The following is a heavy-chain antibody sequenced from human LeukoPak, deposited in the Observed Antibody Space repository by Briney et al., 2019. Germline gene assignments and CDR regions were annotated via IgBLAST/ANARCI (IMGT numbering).Heavy chain of an antibody. CDR2: IWYDGSNK. D-gene: IGHD2-15*01. V-gene: IGHV3-33*01. CDR3: ARGAAATDPDY. CDR1: GFTFSSYG. Sequence: TGGSLRLSCAASGFTFSSYGMPWVRQAPGKGLEWVAVIWYDGSNKYYADSVKGRFTISRDNSKNTLYLQMNSLRAEDTAVYYCARGAAATDPDYWGQGTLVTVSS. J-gene: IGHJ4*02.